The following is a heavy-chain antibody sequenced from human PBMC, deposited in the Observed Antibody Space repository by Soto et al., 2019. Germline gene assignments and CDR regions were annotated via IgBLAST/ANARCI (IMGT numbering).Heavy chain of an antibody. CDR3: ARELSAPNFDILTGYYARENWFDP. J-gene: IGHJ5*02. CDR2: ISHSGLR. D-gene: IGHD3-9*01. CDR1: GVSISSGY. V-gene: IGHV4-59*12. Sequence: PSETLSLTCIVSGVSISSGYCTWIRQSPGKGQEWIGYISHSGLRHYRASLQSRLTMSVETSKNQFSLKLSSVTAADTAMYYCARELSAPNFDILTGYYARENWFDPWGQGTLVTVSS.